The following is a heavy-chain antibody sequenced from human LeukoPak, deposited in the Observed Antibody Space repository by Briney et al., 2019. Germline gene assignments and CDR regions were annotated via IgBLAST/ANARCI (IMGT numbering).Heavy chain of an antibody. D-gene: IGHD3-10*01. V-gene: IGHV3-30*18. CDR3: AKDIGEGGQWAFNY. CDR2: ISYDGGNK. Sequence: GRSLRLSCAASGFTFRSYGMHWVRQAPGKGLEWVAVISYDGGNKYYADSVKGRFTISGDNSKNTLYLQMNSLRTEDTAVYYCAKDIGEGGQWAFNYWGQGTLVTVSS. J-gene: IGHJ4*02. CDR1: GFTFRSYG.